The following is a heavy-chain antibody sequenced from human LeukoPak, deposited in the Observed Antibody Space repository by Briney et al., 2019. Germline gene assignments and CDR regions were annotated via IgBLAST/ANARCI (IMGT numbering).Heavy chain of an antibody. J-gene: IGHJ6*04. Sequence: GGSLRLSCAASGFTFSTYALSWVRQAPGKGLEWVSYISSSGSTIYYADSVKGRFTISRDNAKNSLYLQMNSLRAEDTAVYYCAELGITMIGGVWGKGTTVTISS. V-gene: IGHV3-48*03. CDR3: AELGITMIGGV. D-gene: IGHD3-10*02. CDR1: GFTFSTYA. CDR2: ISSSGSTI.